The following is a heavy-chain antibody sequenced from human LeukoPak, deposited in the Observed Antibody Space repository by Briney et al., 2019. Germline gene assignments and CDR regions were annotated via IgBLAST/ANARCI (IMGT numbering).Heavy chain of an antibody. CDR2: IYYSGST. D-gene: IGHD3-10*01. CDR1: GGSISSSSYY. J-gene: IGHJ5*02. Sequence: SETLSLTCTVSGGSISSSSYYWGWIRQPPGKGLEWIGSIYYSGSTYYNPSLKSRVTISVDTSKNQFSLKLSSVTAADTAVYYCARLAAAYYYGSGSLLGVWFDPWGQGTLVTVSS. V-gene: IGHV4-39*01. CDR3: ARLAAAYYYGSGSLLGVWFDP.